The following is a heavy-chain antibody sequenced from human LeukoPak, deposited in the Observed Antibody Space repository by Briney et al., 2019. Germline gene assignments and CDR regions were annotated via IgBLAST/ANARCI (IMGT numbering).Heavy chain of an antibody. D-gene: IGHD1-20*01. Sequence: GGSLRLSCAASGFTFDDYGMSWVRQAPGKGLKWVHGIKWNGGSTGYADSVKGRFTISRDNAKNSLYLQMNSLRAEDTALYYCAKGLSGNSFYFHYWGQGTLVTVSS. V-gene: IGHV3-20*04. CDR3: AKGLSGNSFYFHY. J-gene: IGHJ4*02. CDR2: IKWNGGST. CDR1: GFTFDDYG.